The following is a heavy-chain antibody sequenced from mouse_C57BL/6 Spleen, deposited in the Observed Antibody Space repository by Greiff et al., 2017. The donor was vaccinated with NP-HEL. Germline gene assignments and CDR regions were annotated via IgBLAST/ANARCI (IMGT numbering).Heavy chain of an antibody. J-gene: IGHJ1*03. V-gene: IGHV1-82*01. Sequence: VQLQESGPELVKPGASVKISCKASGYAFSSSWMNWVKQRPGKGLEWIGRIYPGDGDTNYNGKFKGKATLTADKSSSTAYMQLSSLTSEGAAVYFCARYGGSYWYFGVWGTGTTVTVSS. CDR1: GYAFSSSW. D-gene: IGHD1-1*01. CDR3: ARYGGSYWYFGV. CDR2: IYPGDGDT.